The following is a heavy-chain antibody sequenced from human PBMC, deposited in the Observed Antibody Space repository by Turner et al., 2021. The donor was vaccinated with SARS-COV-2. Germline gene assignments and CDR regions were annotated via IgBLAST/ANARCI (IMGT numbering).Heavy chain of an antibody. J-gene: IGHJ4*02. D-gene: IGHD3-16*01. Sequence: EVQLVETGGGLIQPGGSLRLSCAASGFTVSSNYMSWVLQAPGKGLEWVSVIYSGGSTFYADSVKGRFTISRDNSKNTLYLQMNSLRAEDTAVYYCARDWGEYYFDYWGQGTLVTVSS. CDR2: IYSGGST. CDR1: GFTVSSNY. V-gene: IGHV3-53*02. CDR3: ARDWGEYYFDY.